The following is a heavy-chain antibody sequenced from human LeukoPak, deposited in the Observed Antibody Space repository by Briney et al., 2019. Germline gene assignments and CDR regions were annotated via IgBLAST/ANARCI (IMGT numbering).Heavy chain of an antibody. Sequence: PGGSLRLSCAASAFTFSGYWMSWVRQAPGKGLEWVANIKQDGSEKYYVDSVKGRFTIPRDNAKNSLYLQMNSLRAEDTAVYYFATSQRTSGRYGNAFDIWGQGTMVTVSS. V-gene: IGHV3-7*01. D-gene: IGHD6-19*01. CDR1: AFTFSGYW. CDR2: IKQDGSEK. CDR3: ATSQRTSGRYGNAFDI. J-gene: IGHJ3*02.